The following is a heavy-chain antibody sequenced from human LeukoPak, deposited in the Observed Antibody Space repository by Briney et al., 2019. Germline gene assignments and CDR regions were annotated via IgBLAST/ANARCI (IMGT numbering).Heavy chain of an antibody. CDR3: ARQAVAGMGY. J-gene: IGHJ4*02. V-gene: IGHV1-69*05. CDR2: IIPIFGTA. Sequence: SVKVSCKASGGTFSSYAISWVRQAPGQGLEWMGGIIPIFGTANYAQKFQGRVTMTRDTSTSTVYMELSSLRSEDTAVYYCARQAVAGMGYWGQGTLVTVSS. CDR1: GGTFSSYA. D-gene: IGHD6-19*01.